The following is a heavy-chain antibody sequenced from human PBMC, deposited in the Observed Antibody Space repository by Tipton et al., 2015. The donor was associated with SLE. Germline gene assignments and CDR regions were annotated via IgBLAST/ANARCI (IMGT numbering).Heavy chain of an antibody. V-gene: IGHV4-34*01. Sequence: TLSLTCTVFGGSISSYYWSWIRQPPGKGPEWIGESHQSGSTNYHPSFKSRVTISVDTSKNQFSLRLSSVTAADTAVYYCARPGEAYSWDAFDIWGQGTMVTVSS. CDR2: SHQSGST. D-gene: IGHD2-21*01. J-gene: IGHJ3*02. CDR3: ARPGEAYSWDAFDI. CDR1: GGSISSYY.